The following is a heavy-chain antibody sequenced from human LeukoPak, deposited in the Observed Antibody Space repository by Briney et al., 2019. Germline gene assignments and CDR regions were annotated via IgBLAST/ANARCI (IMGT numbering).Heavy chain of an antibody. CDR3: AKEMLGELLPISWDY. D-gene: IGHD1-26*01. V-gene: IGHV3-23*01. J-gene: IGHJ4*02. CDR1: GFTFSSYA. Sequence: GASLRLSCAASGFTFSSYAMSWVRQAPGKGLEGVSAISGSGGSTYYGDSVKGRFTISRDNSKNTLYLQMNSLRAEDTAVYYCAKEMLGELLPISWDYWGQGTLVTVSS. CDR2: ISGSGGST.